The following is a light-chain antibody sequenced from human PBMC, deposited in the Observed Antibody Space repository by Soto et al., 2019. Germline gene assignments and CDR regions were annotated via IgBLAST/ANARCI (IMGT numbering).Light chain of an antibody. CDR1: QSIRSY. CDR3: EQLFDSPST. Sequence: DIQMAQSGSCLAASVGRRVTITFLASQSIRSYLNWYQQKPGKAPKLLIYAASTLESGVQSRFSATVSGTEFSFTITRPQHQEFATYYCEQLFDSPSTFAQGTRLAIK. CDR2: AAS. V-gene: IGKV1-9*01. J-gene: IGKJ5*01.